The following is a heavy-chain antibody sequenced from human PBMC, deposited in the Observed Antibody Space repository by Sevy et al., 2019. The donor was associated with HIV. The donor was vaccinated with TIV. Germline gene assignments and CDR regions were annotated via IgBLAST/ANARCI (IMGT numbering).Heavy chain of an antibody. D-gene: IGHD3-3*01. CDR1: GYTFTSYG. J-gene: IGHJ4*02. Sequence: ASVKVSCKASGYTFTSYGISWVRQAPGQGLEWMGGISAYNGNTNYAQKLQGRVTMTTDTSTSTAYMELRSLRSDDTAVYYCARDSRRGDFWSGPTDGFDYWCQGTLVTFSS. CDR2: ISAYNGNT. V-gene: IGHV1-18*01. CDR3: ARDSRRGDFWSGPTDGFDY.